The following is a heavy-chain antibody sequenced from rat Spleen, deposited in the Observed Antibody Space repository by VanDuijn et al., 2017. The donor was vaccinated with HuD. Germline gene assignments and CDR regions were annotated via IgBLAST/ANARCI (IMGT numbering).Heavy chain of an antibody. D-gene: IGHD4-1*01. CDR3: ARHNTGLGY. Sequence: EVQLVESGGGLVQPGRSLKLSCAASGFTFSDYNMAWVRQAPKKGLEWVATISYDGSSTYYRDSVKGRFTISRDNAKSTLYLQMDSLRSEDTATYYCARHNTGLGYWGQGVMVTVSS. CDR2: ISYDGSST. CDR1: GFTFSDYN. J-gene: IGHJ2*01. V-gene: IGHV5-7*01.